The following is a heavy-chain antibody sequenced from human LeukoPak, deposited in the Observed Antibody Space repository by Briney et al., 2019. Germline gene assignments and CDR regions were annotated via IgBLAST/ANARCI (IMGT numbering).Heavy chain of an antibody. D-gene: IGHD3-16*01. Sequence: PGGSLRLSCAASGFTFSSHGMHWVRQAPGKGLEWVAVIWYDGSNKYYVDSVKGRFTISRDNSKNTLYLQMNSLRVEDMAVYYCARWGDDKKLDYWGQGTLVTVSS. J-gene: IGHJ4*02. CDR1: GFTFSSHG. V-gene: IGHV3-33*01. CDR3: ARWGDDKKLDY. CDR2: IWYDGSNK.